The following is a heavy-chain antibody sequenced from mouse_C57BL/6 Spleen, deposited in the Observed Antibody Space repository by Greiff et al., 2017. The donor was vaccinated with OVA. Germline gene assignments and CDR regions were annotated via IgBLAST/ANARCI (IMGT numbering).Heavy chain of an antibody. Sequence: EVKLVESEGGLVQPGSSMKLSCTASGFTFSDYYMAWVRQVPEKGLEWVANINYDGSSTYYLDSLKSRFIISRDNAKNILYLQMSSLKSEDTATYYCARGKLDFDYWGQGTTLTVSS. D-gene: IGHD4-1*01. CDR1: GFTFSDYY. J-gene: IGHJ2*01. CDR3: ARGKLDFDY. V-gene: IGHV5-16*01. CDR2: INYDGSST.